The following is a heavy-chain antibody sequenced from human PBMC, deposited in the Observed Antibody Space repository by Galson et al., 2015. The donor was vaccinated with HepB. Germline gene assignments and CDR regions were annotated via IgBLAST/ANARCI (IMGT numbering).Heavy chain of an antibody. CDR2: FNYDGT. D-gene: IGHD7-27*01. V-gene: IGHV4-34*01. CDR3: VRGGRKGKVIPTGGLRRGQREYILDV. J-gene: IGHJ6*02. CDR1: GGSLSGYY. Sequence: SETLSLTCAVSGGSLSGYYWNWIRQSPARGLEWIGEFNYDGTTYNPSLESRTIISADMSRNQFSLRLTSVTVADTAVYFCVRGGRKGKVIPTGGLRRGQREYILDVWGQGTTVTVFS.